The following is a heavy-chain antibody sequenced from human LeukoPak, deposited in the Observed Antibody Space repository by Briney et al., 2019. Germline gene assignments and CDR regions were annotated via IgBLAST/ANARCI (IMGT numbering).Heavy chain of an antibody. CDR3: ARDRGRQLDH. CDR1: GDRVSTNSAD. D-gene: IGHD5-18*01. J-gene: IGHJ4*02. Sequence: PSQTLSLTCSIPGDRVSTNSADLNWIRQSPSRGLEWLGRTYYRSNWFNDSAVSGRSRITINPDTSKNQCSLQLNSVTPEDTAVYYCARDRGRQLDHWGQGTLVTVSS. V-gene: IGHV6-1*01. CDR2: TYYRSNWFN.